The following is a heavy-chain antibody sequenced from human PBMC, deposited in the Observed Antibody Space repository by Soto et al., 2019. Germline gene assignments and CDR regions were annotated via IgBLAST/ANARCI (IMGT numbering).Heavy chain of an antibody. CDR3: AAAVHDYGDYVGFYFDY. Sequence: QMQLVQTAPEVKKPGTSVKVSCKASGFNFTSSAVQWVRQARGQRLELIGWIVVGSGNTNYAQKFQERVTITREMSTSTAYMELSSLRSEDTAVYYCAAAVHDYGDYVGFYFDYWGQGTLVTVSS. CDR2: IVVGSGNT. V-gene: IGHV1-58*01. J-gene: IGHJ4*02. D-gene: IGHD4-17*01. CDR1: GFNFTSSA.